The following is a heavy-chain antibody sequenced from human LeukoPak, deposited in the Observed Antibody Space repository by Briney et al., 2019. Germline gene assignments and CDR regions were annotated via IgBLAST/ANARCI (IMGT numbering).Heavy chain of an antibody. CDR2: IYHSGST. CDR3: VRHRYHGSDFDY. V-gene: IGHV4-38-2*02. D-gene: IGHD1-14*01. J-gene: IGHJ4*02. Sequence: SETLSLTCTVSGYSISSGYYWGWIRQPPGKGLEWIGSIYHSGSTYYNPSLKSRVTISVDTSKNQFFLKLSSVTAADTAVYYCVRHRYHGSDFDYWGQGTLVTVSS. CDR1: GYSISSGYY.